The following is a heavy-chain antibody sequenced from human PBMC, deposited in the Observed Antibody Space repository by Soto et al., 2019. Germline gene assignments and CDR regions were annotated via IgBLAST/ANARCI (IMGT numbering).Heavy chain of an antibody. CDR3: SHKVVIYSNHPWSDDYYYGMDV. J-gene: IGHJ6*02. CDR1: GFSLSTSGVG. Sequence: QITLKESGPTLVKPTQTLTLTCTFSGFSLSTSGVGVGWIRQPPGQALEWLALIYWNDDKRDSPSLKSRLTITEDNTKSQVVLTMTNMDPVDTATYYCSHKVVIYSNHPWSDDYYYGMDVWGQGTTVTVAS. V-gene: IGHV2-5*01. CDR2: IYWNDDK. D-gene: IGHD4-4*01.